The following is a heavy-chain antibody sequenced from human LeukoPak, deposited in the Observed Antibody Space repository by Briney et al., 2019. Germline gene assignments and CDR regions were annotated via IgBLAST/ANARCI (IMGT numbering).Heavy chain of an antibody. V-gene: IGHV3-7*03. D-gene: IGHD3-3*01. CDR2: IKEDGSEK. Sequence: GGSLRLSCAASGFTFSTHWMSWVRQAPGKGLEWVANIKEDGSEKYYVDSVKGRFTISRDNAKNSLYLQMNGLRAGDTAVYYCARDFWGVVSRYNVFDPWGQGTLVTVSS. CDR3: ARDFWGVVSRYNVFDP. CDR1: GFTFSTHW. J-gene: IGHJ5*02.